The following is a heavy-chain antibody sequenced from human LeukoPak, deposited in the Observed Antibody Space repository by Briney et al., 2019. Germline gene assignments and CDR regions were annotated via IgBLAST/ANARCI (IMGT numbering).Heavy chain of an antibody. Sequence: GASVKVSCKVSGYTLTVLSMHWVRETPGKRLEWMGGFDPEDGETIYAQKFQGRVTMTEDTSTDTAYMELSSLRSEDTAVYYCATTRTEGYYFDYWGQGTLVTVSS. CDR1: GYTLTVLS. CDR2: FDPEDGET. CDR3: ATTRTEGYYFDY. J-gene: IGHJ4*02. V-gene: IGHV1-24*01.